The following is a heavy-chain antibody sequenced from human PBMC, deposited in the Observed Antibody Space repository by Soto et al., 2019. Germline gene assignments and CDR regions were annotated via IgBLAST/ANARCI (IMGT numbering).Heavy chain of an antibody. J-gene: IGHJ4*02. Sequence: EVQLLESGGGLVQPGGSLRLSCAASGFTFSSYAMNWVRQAPGKGLEWVSVISGSGGSTYYTDSVKGRFTISRDNSKNTLYLQMNSLRAEDTAVYYCARRSSSWYFDRWGQGTLVTVSS. D-gene: IGHD6-13*01. CDR2: ISGSGGST. CDR1: GFTFSSYA. V-gene: IGHV3-23*01. CDR3: ARRSSSWYFDR.